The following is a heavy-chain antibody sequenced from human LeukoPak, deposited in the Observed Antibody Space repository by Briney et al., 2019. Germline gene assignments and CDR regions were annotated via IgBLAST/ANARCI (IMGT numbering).Heavy chain of an antibody. J-gene: IGHJ4*02. Sequence: GGSLRLSCAASGFTFSDYYMGWIRQAPGKGLEWVSFISGSGTTTYFADSVKGRFTISRDNSKNTLYLQMNSLRAEDTAVYYCAKAVGIVVVTATDYWGQGTLVTVSS. CDR1: GFTFSDYY. CDR2: ISGSGTTT. V-gene: IGHV3-23*01. CDR3: AKAVGIVVVTATDY. D-gene: IGHD2-21*02.